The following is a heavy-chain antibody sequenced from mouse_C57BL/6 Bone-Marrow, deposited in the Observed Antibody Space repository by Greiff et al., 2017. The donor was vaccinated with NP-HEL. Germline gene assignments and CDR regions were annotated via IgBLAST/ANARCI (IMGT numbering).Heavy chain of an antibody. CDR2: IWSGGST. Sequence: QVQLKESGPGLVQPSQSLSITCTVSGFSLTSYGVHWVRQSPGKGLAWLGVIWSGGSTDYNAAFISRRSISKDNTKSQAFFKMNSLQAYDTAIYYCARKWPPYAMDYWGQGTSVTVSS. J-gene: IGHJ4*01. CDR1: GFSLTSYG. CDR3: ARKWPPYAMDY. V-gene: IGHV2-2*01.